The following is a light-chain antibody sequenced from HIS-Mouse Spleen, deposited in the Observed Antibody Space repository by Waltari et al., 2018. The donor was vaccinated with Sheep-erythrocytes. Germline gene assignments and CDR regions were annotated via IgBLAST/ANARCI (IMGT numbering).Light chain of an antibody. J-gene: IGLJ2*01. V-gene: IGLV2-14*02. CDR2: EGS. Sequence: QSALTQPASVSGSPGQSITISCTGTSSDVGCYNLVPWYQQYPGKAPKLMIYEGSKRPSGVSNRFSGSKSGNTATLTISGTQAMDEADYYCQAWDSSTAWNVVFGGGTKLTVL. CDR3: QAWDSSTAWNVV. CDR1: SSDVGCYNL.